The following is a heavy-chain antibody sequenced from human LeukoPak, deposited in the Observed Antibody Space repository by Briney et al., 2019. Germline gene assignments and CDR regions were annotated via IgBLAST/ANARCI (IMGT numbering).Heavy chain of an antibody. Sequence: SQTLSLTCTVSGGSISSGGYYWSWIRQPRGKGLEWIGYIYHSGSTYYNPSLKSRVTISVDRSKNQFSLKLSSVTAADTAVYYCARDHSSSGLFDYWGQGTLVTVSS. D-gene: IGHD6-19*01. V-gene: IGHV4-30-2*01. CDR2: IYHSGST. J-gene: IGHJ4*02. CDR3: ARDHSSSGLFDY. CDR1: GGSISSGGYY.